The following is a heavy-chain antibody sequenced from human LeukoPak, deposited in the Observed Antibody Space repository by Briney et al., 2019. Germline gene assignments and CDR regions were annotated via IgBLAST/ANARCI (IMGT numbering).Heavy chain of an antibody. V-gene: IGHV3-23*01. D-gene: IGHD6-19*01. CDR3: ARVAGWHWFDP. CDR1: GFTFSSYD. Sequence: GGSLRLSCAASGFTFSSYDMTWVRQAPGRGLEWVSSIRPSGDNTYYGDSVKGRFTISRDNSKNTVYLQMNNVRVDDTAVYYRARVAGWHWFDPWGQGTLVTVSS. J-gene: IGHJ5*02. CDR2: IRPSGDNT.